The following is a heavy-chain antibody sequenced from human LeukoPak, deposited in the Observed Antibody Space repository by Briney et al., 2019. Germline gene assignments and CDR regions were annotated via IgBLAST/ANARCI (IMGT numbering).Heavy chain of an antibody. Sequence: PGGSLRLSCAASEFTFSNSGMHWVRQAPGKGLEWVAFIRFDGGTKYYADSVKGRFTISRDNAKNSLYLQMSSLRAEDTAVYYCARRGGYGDSYWYFDLWGRGTLVTVSS. CDR3: ARRGGYGDSYWYFDL. CDR1: EFTFSNSG. D-gene: IGHD4-17*01. J-gene: IGHJ2*01. V-gene: IGHV3-30*02. CDR2: IRFDGGTK.